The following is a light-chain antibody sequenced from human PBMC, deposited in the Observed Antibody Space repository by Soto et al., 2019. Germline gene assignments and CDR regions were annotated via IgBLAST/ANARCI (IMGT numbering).Light chain of an antibody. CDR2: KAS. Sequence: DIQMTQSPSTLSASVGDRVTITCRASHNIGDWLAWYQQKPGKAPKLMIYKASTLESGVPSRFTGSGSGTDFTLTISSLQPDDFATYYCHQYNSYSPEWTFGQGTWVES. CDR1: HNIGDW. V-gene: IGKV1-5*03. J-gene: IGKJ1*01. CDR3: HQYNSYSPEWT.